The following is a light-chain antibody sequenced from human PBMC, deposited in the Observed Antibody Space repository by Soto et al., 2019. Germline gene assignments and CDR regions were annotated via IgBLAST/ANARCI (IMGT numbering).Light chain of an antibody. CDR1: QSLQASNGNKY. Sequence: DIVMTQSPLSLAVTPGEPASISCRSSQSLQASNGNKYLDWYLQKPGQAPQLLIYLGSNRASGVPGRFSGSGSGTEYTLKISSVEAEDGGVYYCLQALQTPLTFGQGTKVEIK. CDR3: LQALQTPLT. V-gene: IGKV2-28*01. J-gene: IGKJ1*01. CDR2: LGS.